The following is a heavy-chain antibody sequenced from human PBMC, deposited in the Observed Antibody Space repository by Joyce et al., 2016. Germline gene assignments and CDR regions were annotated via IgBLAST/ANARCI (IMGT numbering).Heavy chain of an antibody. J-gene: IGHJ4*02. CDR3: ARLRRWSGPSDC. CDR1: GFTFSSYW. V-gene: IGHV3-74*03. CDR2: INRDGSST. D-gene: IGHD4-23*01. Sequence: EVQLVESGGGLVQPGGSLRLSCAASGFTFSSYWMYWVRKAQGKGLGWVSRINRDGSSTTYADSVKGRFTISRDNAKNTLYLQMNSLRAEDTTVYYCARLRRWSGPSDCWGQGTLVTVSS.